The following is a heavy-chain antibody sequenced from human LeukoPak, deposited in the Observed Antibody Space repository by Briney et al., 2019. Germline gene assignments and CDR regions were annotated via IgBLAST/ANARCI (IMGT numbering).Heavy chain of an antibody. Sequence: GAPLKISCKGSGYSFTSYWIGWGRQMPGKGLEWLGILYPGDSDTRYSPSFQGQVTISADKSISTAYLQWSSLKASDTAMYYCARRRYCSGGSCYTAYYFDYWGQGTLVTVSS. CDR3: ARRRYCSGGSCYTAYYFDY. V-gene: IGHV5-51*01. CDR2: LYPGDSDT. D-gene: IGHD2-15*01. J-gene: IGHJ4*02. CDR1: GYSFTSYW.